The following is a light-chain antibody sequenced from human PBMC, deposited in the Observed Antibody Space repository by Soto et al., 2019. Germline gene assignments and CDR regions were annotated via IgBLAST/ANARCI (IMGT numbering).Light chain of an antibody. CDR3: QQRSSWPLLT. CDR1: QSVSSY. J-gene: IGKJ4*01. V-gene: IGKV3-11*01. CDR2: DAA. Sequence: EIVLTQSPATLSLSPGERATLSCRASQSVSSYFAWYQEKPGQAPMLLIYDAANRATGIPARFSGSGSGTDFTLTIISLETEDFAVYYCQQRSSWPLLTFGGGTKVQIK.